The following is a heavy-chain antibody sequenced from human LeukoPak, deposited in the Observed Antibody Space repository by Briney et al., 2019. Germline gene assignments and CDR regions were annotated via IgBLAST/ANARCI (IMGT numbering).Heavy chain of an antibody. CDR1: GYTFTSYA. CDR3: ARDRMYYGFWSGSQAFDP. Sequence: ASVKVSCKTSGYTFTSYAMNWVRQAPGQGLEWMGWINTNTGNPTYAQGFTGRFVFSLDISVSTAYLQISSLKAGDTAVYYCARDRMYYGFWSGSQAFDPWGQGTLVTVSS. V-gene: IGHV7-4-1*02. D-gene: IGHD3-3*01. CDR2: INTNTGNP. J-gene: IGHJ5*02.